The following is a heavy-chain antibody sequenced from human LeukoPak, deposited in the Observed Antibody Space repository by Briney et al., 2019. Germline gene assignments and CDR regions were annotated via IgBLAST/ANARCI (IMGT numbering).Heavy chain of an antibody. Sequence: SETLSLTCSVSGDSITGYSWSWLRQTPGKGLEWIGYIYYNGDTHYNPSLNSPLSMSVDTPKKQFSLNLRSVIAADTAVYYCVRGPYGSSISNWFDPWGQGLLVTVSS. D-gene: IGHD3-10*01. J-gene: IGHJ5*02. CDR2: IYYNGDT. CDR1: GDSITGYS. V-gene: IGHV4-59*01. CDR3: VRGPYGSSISNWFDP.